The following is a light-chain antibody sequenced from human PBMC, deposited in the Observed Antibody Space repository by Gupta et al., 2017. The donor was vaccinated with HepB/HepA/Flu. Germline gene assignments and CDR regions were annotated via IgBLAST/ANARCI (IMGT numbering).Light chain of an antibody. J-gene: IGKJ5*01. Sequence: IVMSQSPLSLPVTPGEPASISCRSSQSLRYSDGHNYVEWYLQKRGQSPQILIYLGTSRASAVAGRVSGGGAGKDFTLTISRVEAEDVVVYCWKQSIQTPITFGQGTRLGIK. CDR2: LGT. CDR3: KQSIQTPIT. V-gene: IGKV2-28*01. CDR1: QSLRYSDGHNY.